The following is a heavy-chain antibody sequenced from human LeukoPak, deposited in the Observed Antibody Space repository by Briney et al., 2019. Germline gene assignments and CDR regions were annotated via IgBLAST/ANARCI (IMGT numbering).Heavy chain of an antibody. V-gene: IGHV3-74*01. CDR2: INSDGSST. J-gene: IGHJ4*02. D-gene: IGHD3-10*01. Sequence: RTGGSLRLSCAASGFTFSSYWMHWVRQAPGKGLVWVSRINSDGSSTSYADSVKGRFTISRDNSKNTLYLQMNSLRAEDTAVYYCAKDFEGFGEQIDYWGQGTLVTVSS. CDR1: GFTFSSYW. CDR3: AKDFEGFGEQIDY.